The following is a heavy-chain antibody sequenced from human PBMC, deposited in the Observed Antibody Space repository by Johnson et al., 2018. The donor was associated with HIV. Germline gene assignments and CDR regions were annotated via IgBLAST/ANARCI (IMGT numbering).Heavy chain of an antibody. V-gene: IGHV3-30*04. CDR1: GFTFSTYA. Sequence: QVQLVESGGGVVQPGRSLRLSCAASGFTFSTYAMHWVRQAPGKGLEWVAVISYDGSDKYYADSVKGRFTISRDTPKTTLYLQMNSLRTEETAVYYCAKGEAQEGWIQLGSYAFDFWGRGTMVTVSS. CDR3: AKGEAQEGWIQLGSYAFDF. J-gene: IGHJ3*01. D-gene: IGHD7-27*01. CDR2: ISYDGSDK.